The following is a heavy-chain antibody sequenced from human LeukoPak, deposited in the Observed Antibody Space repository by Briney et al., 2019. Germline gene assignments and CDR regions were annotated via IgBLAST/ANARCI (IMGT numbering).Heavy chain of an antibody. CDR2: ISSSGSTI. J-gene: IGHJ4*02. D-gene: IGHD6-13*01. V-gene: IGHV3-48*03. CDR1: GFTSSSYE. Sequence: GGSLRLYCAASGFTSSSYEMNWARQAPGKGLEWVSYISSSGSTIYYADSVKGRFTISRDNAKNSLYLQMNSLRAEDTAVYYCARDLGAAAVLFDYWGQGTLVTVSS. CDR3: ARDLGAAAVLFDY.